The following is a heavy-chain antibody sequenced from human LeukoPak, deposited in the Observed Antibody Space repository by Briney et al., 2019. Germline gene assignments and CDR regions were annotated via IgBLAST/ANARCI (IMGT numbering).Heavy chain of an antibody. J-gene: IGHJ4*02. CDR3: ARDLGTTGWHTFDY. CDR2: TYYRSKWYN. V-gene: IGHV6-1*01. Sequence: SQTLSLTFAVSGDSVSSKNGAWNWIRQSPSRGLEWLGSTYYRSKWYNDYAESMEGRMTISQDTSKNQYSLHLNSVTPDDTAVYYCARDLGTTGWHTFDYWGQGTLVTVSS. CDR1: GDSVSSKNGA. D-gene: IGHD6-19*01.